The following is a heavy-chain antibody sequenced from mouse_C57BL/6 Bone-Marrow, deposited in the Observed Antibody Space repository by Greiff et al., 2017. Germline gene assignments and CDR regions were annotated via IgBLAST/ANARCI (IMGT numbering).Heavy chain of an antibody. CDR1: GYTFTSYW. Sequence: VQLQQPGAELVMPGASVKLSCKASGYTFTSYWMHWVKQRPGQGLEWIGEIDPSDSYTNYNQNFKGKSTLTVGKSSSTAYMQLSSLTSEDSAVYDCAKEKSSPLEWYFDVWGTGTTVTVSS. J-gene: IGHJ1*03. CDR2: IDPSDSYT. D-gene: IGHD1-3*01. V-gene: IGHV1-69*01. CDR3: AKEKSSPLEWYFDV.